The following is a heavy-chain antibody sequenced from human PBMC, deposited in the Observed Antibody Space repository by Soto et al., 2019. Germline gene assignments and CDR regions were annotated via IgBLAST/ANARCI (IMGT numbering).Heavy chain of an antibody. J-gene: IGHJ6*03. CDR3: AKGGRYGTTWYYMDV. V-gene: IGHV3-23*01. CDR2: ISGSGGST. CDR1: GFTFSSYA. D-gene: IGHD1-1*01. Sequence: GGSLRLSCAASGFTFSSYAMSWVRQAPGKGLEWVSAISGSGGSTYYADSVKGRFTISRDNSKNTLYLQMNSLRAEDTAVYYCAKGGRYGTTWYYMDVWGKGTTVTVSS.